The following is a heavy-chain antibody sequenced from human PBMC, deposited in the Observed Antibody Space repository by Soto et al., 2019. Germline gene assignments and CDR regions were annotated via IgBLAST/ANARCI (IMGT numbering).Heavy chain of an antibody. V-gene: IGHV3-30-3*01. J-gene: IGHJ6*02. D-gene: IGHD2-2*01. CDR1: GFTFSSYA. Sequence: QVQLVESGGGVVQPGRSLRLSCAASGFTFSSYAMHWVRQAPGKGLEWVAVISYDGSNKYYADSVKGRFTISRDNSKNTLYLQMNSLRAEDTAVYYCARASGGYQLLNPYYYYGMDVWGQGTTVTVSS. CDR2: ISYDGSNK. CDR3: ARASGGYQLLNPYYYYGMDV.